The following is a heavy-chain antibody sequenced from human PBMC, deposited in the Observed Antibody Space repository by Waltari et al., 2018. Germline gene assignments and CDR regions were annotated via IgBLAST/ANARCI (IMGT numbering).Heavy chain of an antibody. Sequence: EVQLVQSGAEVKKPGATVKISCKASGYTFTDYYMHWVQQAPGKGLEWMGRVDTEDGETIYAEKFQIRVPITADTSTDTAYMGLRSRSSEDTAVYYCATDLKLELLDYWGQGTLVTVSS. CDR1: GYTFTDYY. J-gene: IGHJ4*02. V-gene: IGHV1-69-2*01. D-gene: IGHD1-7*01. CDR2: VDTEDGET. CDR3: ATDLKLELLDY.